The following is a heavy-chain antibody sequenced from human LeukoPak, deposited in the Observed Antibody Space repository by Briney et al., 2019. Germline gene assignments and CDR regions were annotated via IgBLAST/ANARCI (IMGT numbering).Heavy chain of an antibody. D-gene: IGHD2-2*01. CDR1: GFTFDDYG. V-gene: IGHV3-20*04. Sequence: GGSLRLSCAASGFTFDDYGMSWVRQAPGKGLEWVSGINWNGGSTGYADSMKGRFTISRDNAKNSLYLQMNSLRAEDTALYYCARMGDQLHFDYWGQGTLVTVSS. CDR3: ARMGDQLHFDY. CDR2: INWNGGST. J-gene: IGHJ4*02.